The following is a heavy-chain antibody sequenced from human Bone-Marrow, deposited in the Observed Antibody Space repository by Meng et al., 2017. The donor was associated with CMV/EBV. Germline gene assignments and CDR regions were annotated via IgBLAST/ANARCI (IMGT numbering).Heavy chain of an antibody. CDR1: GGSISSSSYY. J-gene: IGHJ3*02. CDR2: IYYSGST. V-gene: IGHV4-39*01. CDR3: ATYGGRPLPWGYGAFDI. D-gene: IGHD4-23*01. Sequence: SETLSLTCTVSGGSISSSSYYWGWIRQPPGKGLEWIGSIYYSGSTYYNPSLKSRVTISVDTSKNQFSLKLNSVTAADTAVYYCATYGGRPLPWGYGAFDIWGQGTMVTVSS.